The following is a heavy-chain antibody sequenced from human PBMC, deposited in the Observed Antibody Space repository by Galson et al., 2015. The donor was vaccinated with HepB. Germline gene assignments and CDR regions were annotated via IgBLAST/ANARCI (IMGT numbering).Heavy chain of an antibody. CDR3: ARDFGYCSSTSCVNWYFDL. J-gene: IGHJ2*01. CDR2: ISYDGSNK. Sequence: SLRLSCAASGFTFSSYAMHWVRQAPGKGLEWVAVISYDGSNKYYADSVKGRFTISRDNSKNTLYLQMNSLRAEDTAVYYCARDFGYCSSTSCVNWYFDLWGQGTLVTVSS. D-gene: IGHD2-2*03. CDR1: GFTFSSYA. V-gene: IGHV3-30-3*01.